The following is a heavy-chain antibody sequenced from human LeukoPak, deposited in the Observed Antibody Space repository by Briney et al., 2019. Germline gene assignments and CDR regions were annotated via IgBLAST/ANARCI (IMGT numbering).Heavy chain of an antibody. CDR2: ISSSSSTI. J-gene: IGHJ4*02. D-gene: IGHD3-10*01. CDR3: ARDSDYRFDY. CDR1: GFTFSSYS. Sequence: RTGGSLRLSCAASGFTFSSYSMNWVRQAPGKGLEWVSYISSSSSTIYYADSVKGRFTISRDNAKNSPYLQMNSLRAEDTAVYYCARDSDYRFDYWGQGTLVTVSS. V-gene: IGHV3-48*01.